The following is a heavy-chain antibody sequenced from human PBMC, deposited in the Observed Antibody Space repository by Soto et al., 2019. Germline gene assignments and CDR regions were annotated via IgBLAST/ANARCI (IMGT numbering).Heavy chain of an antibody. V-gene: IGHV4-34*01. D-gene: IGHD6-25*01. CDR2: INHSGST. CDR1: GGSFSGYY. CDR3: ARLADYYYYGMDV. Sequence: SETLSLTCAVYGGSFSGYYWSWIRQPPGKGLEWIGEINHSGSTNYNPSLKSRVTISVDTFKNQFSLKLSPVTAADTAVYYCARLADYYYYGMDVWGQGTTVTVSS. J-gene: IGHJ6*02.